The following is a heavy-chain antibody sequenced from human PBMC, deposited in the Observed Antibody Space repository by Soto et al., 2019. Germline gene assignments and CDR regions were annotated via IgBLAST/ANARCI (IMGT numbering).Heavy chain of an antibody. CDR3: AGWGINYGDYRSMDV. V-gene: IGHV3-21*02. CDR1: GFTFSSYN. D-gene: IGHD4-17*01. CDR2: LSSSSTYI. J-gene: IGHJ6*03. Sequence: EVQLVESGGGLVKPGGSLRLSCAASGFTFSSYNMNWVRQAPGKGLEWVSSLSSSSTYIYYADSVKGRFTISRDNAKYSLYLQMNSLQVEDTAVDYCAGWGINYGDYRSMDVWGRGTTVTVSS.